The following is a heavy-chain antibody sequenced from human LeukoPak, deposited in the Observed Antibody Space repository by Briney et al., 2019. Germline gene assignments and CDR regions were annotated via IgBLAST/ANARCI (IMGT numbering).Heavy chain of an antibody. Sequence: GRSLRLSCAASGFTFSSYAMHWVRQAPGKGLEWVAVISYDGSNKYYADSVKGRFTISRDNSKNTLYLQMNSLRAEDTAVYYCARVFSGSYYNHFDYWGQGTLVTVSS. CDR2: ISYDGSNK. CDR1: GFTFSSYA. CDR3: ARVFSGSYYNHFDY. V-gene: IGHV3-30*04. J-gene: IGHJ4*02. D-gene: IGHD3-10*02.